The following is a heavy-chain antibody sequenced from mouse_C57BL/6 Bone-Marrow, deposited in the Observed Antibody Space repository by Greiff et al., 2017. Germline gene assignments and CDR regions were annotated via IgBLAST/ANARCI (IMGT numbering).Heavy chain of an antibody. CDR1: GYTFTNYW. CDR2: IYPGGGYT. V-gene: IGHV1-63*01. CDR3: ARGMDY. J-gene: IGHJ4*01. Sequence: VQLQESGAELVRPGTSVKMSCKASGYTFTNYWIGWAKQRPGHGLEWIGDIYPGGGYTNYNEKFKGKASLTAYKSSSTAYKQFSSLTAEDSAIYYCARGMDYWGQGTSVTVSS.